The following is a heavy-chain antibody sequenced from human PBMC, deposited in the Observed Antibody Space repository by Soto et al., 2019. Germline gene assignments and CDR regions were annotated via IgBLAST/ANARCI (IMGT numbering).Heavy chain of an antibody. CDR2: IYYSGST. Sequence: SETLSLTCTVSGGSISSYYWSWIRQPPGKGLEWIGYIYYSGSTNYNPSLKSRVTISVDTSKNQFSLKLSSVTAADTAVYYCARRSGYQYGNWFDPWGQGTLVTVSS. J-gene: IGHJ5*02. D-gene: IGHD5-18*01. CDR3: ARRSGYQYGNWFDP. CDR1: GGSISSYY. V-gene: IGHV4-59*08.